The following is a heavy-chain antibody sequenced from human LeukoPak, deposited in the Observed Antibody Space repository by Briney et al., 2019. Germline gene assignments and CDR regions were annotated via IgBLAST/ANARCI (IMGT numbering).Heavy chain of an antibody. D-gene: IGHD3-10*01. V-gene: IGHV3-21*01. CDR3: ARGSVLWFGLVYY. Sequence: GGSLRLSCAASGFTFSSYSMNWVRQAPGKGLEWVSSISSSSSYINYADSVKGRFTISRDNAKNSLYLQMNSLRAEDTAVYYCARGSVLWFGLVYYWGQGTLVTVSS. CDR2: ISSSSSYI. J-gene: IGHJ4*02. CDR1: GFTFSSYS.